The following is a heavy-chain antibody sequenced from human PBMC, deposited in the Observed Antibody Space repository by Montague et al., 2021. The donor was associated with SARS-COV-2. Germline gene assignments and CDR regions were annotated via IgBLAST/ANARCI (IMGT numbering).Heavy chain of an antibody. CDR1: GGSISTTNYY. D-gene: IGHD4-17*01. V-gene: IGHV4-39*07. Sequence: SETLSLTCTVSGGSISTTNYYWAWIRQPPGKGLEWVGSIYNSDNTYYNPSLESRLTMSVDTSKNQFYLKLRSVTAADAAVYHCARAWSYGDYSGVHFAPWGQGTLVTVSS. CDR2: IYNSDNT. CDR3: ARAWSYGDYSGVHFAP. J-gene: IGHJ5*02.